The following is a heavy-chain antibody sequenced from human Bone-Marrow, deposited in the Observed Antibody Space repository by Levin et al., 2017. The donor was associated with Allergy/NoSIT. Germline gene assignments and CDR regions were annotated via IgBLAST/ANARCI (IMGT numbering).Heavy chain of an antibody. CDR1: GFTLSDYA. J-gene: IGHJ5*02. D-gene: IGHD3-10*01. Sequence: GESLKISCAASGFTLSDYAMHWVRQAPGKGLEWVSVISYDGSNKYYADSVKGRFSISRDNSNNTLYLQMDSLRVEDTAIFYCARGYFFGSGNYGILTWFDPWGQGTLVTVSS. CDR2: ISYDGSNK. V-gene: IGHV3-30-3*01. CDR3: ARGYFFGSGNYGILTWFDP.